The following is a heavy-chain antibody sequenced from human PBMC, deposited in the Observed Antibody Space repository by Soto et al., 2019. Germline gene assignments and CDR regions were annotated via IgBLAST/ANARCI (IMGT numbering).Heavy chain of an antibody. Sequence: SETLSLTCTVSGGSISSITNHFSNPYCSWIRLSPGKGLEWIGYISNIGFTHYNPSLKSRVTISVDTSKNQFSLKLTSVTAAETAVYYCASEYSSSSWFDPWGQGALVT. CDR1: GGSISSITNHFSNPY. D-gene: IGHD6-6*01. V-gene: IGHV4-61*05. CDR3: ASEYSSSSWFDP. CDR2: ISNIGFT. J-gene: IGHJ5*02.